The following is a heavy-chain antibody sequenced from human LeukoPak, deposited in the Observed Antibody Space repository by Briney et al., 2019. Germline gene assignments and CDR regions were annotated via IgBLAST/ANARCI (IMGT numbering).Heavy chain of an antibody. CDR1: GFTFSSYA. V-gene: IGHV3-23*01. Sequence: GGSLRLSCAASGFTFSSYAMSWVRQAPGEGLEWVSAISGSGGNTYYADSVKGRFTISRDNSKKTLFLQMNSLRVDDTAIYYCAKEIRPNDHWGQGTLVIVSS. D-gene: IGHD3-16*01. CDR2: ISGSGGNT. CDR3: AKEIRPNDH. J-gene: IGHJ4*02.